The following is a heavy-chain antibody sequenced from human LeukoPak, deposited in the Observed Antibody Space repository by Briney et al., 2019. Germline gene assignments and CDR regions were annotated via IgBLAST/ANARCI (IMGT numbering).Heavy chain of an antibody. Sequence: SETLSLTCTVSGGSISSYYWSWIRQPPGKGLEWIGYIYYSGSTNYNPSLKSRVTISVDTSKNQFSLKLSSVTAADTAVYHCARAPHRYYYIDYWGQGTLVTVSS. V-gene: IGHV4-59*01. CDR1: GGSISSYY. CDR2: IYYSGST. CDR3: ARAPHRYYYIDY. J-gene: IGHJ4*02. D-gene: IGHD3-10*01.